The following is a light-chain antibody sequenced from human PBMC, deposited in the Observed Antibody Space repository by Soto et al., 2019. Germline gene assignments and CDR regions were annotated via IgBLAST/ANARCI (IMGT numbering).Light chain of an antibody. V-gene: IGLV2-14*03. CDR2: DVS. CDR1: SSGGGEYKY. CDR3: SSYTTTTALYV. J-gene: IGLJ1*01. Sequence: QSVLTQPASVSGSPGQSITISCTESSSGGGEYKYASWYQQHPGTAPKLIIYDVSNRPSGVSNRFSGSKSGSTASLTISGLQAEDGADYYCSSYTTTTALYVFGAGTKLPVL.